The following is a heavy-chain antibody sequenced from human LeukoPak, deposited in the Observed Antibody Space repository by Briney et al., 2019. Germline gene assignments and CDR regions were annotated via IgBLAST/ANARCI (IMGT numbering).Heavy chain of an antibody. D-gene: IGHD2-2*01. J-gene: IGHJ6*02. CDR1: GGTFSNYT. CDR2: IIPMLGMA. Sequence: ASVKVSCKASGGTFSNYTINWVRQAPGQGLEWMGRIIPMLGMANYAQKFQGRVTITADKSTRTAYMDLSSLRSEDTAMYYCARVGSPSPDWGSYNYGMDVWGQGTTVTVSS. CDR3: ARVGSPSPDWGSYNYGMDV. V-gene: IGHV1-69*02.